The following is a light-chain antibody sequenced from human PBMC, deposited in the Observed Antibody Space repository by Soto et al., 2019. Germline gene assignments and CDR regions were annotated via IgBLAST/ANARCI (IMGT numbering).Light chain of an antibody. CDR1: NSNIGSDI. V-gene: IGLV1-44*01. Sequence: QSALTQPPSASGTPGQRATISCCGSNSNIGSDIVNCYQLLPGAAPEVLINTTNQRPSGIPERFSGSKSGTSDSLAISGLQSEDEANSYCATWDGGLSGPFVSGTGTKVTVL. CDR3: ATWDGGLSGPFV. J-gene: IGLJ1*01. CDR2: TTN.